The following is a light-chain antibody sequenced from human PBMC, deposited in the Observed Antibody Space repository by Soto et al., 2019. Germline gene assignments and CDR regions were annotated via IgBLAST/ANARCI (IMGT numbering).Light chain of an antibody. CDR1: QSISSN. CDR3: QQYDSSPPSWT. J-gene: IGKJ1*01. Sequence: ETVMTQSPAALSVSPGERATLSCRASQSISSNLAWYQQKPGQAPRLLIYGASTRATGIPARFSGSGSGTDFTLTISRLEPEDFAVYYCQQYDSSPPSWTFGQGTTVEVK. CDR2: GAS. V-gene: IGKV3-15*01.